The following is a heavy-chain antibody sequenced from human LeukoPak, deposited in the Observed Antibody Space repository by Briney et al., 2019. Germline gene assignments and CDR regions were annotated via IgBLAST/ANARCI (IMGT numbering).Heavy chain of an antibody. CDR1: GVSISSGDYY. V-gene: IGHV4-39*01. J-gene: IGHJ4*02. CDR3: ARQTWIELWHFDY. D-gene: IGHD5-18*01. CDR2: IYYSGST. Sequence: PSETLSLTCTVSGVSISSGDYYWSWIRQPPGKGLEWIGSIYYSGSTYYNPSLKSRVTIFVETSKNKFSLKVSSVTAADTAVYYCARQTWIELWHFDYWGQGALVTVSS.